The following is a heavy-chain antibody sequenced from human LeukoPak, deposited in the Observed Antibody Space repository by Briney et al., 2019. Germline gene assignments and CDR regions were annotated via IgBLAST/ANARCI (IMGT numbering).Heavy chain of an antibody. D-gene: IGHD4-17*01. J-gene: IGHJ4*02. CDR3: ARGTLTTMTNVLFDY. V-gene: IGHV4-34*01. CDR1: GPGSFIGYY. Sequence: SETLSLTCAGSGPGSFIGYYWSWIRQPPGRGLEWIGEVNHNGITNYNPSLKSRLTIALGTSKNQFSLNLPSVTAADSAVYYCARGTLTTMTNVLFDYWDQGSLDTVSS. CDR2: VNHNGIT.